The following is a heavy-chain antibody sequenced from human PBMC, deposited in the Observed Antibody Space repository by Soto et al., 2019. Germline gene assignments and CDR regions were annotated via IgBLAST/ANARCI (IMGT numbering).Heavy chain of an antibody. Sequence: GSLRRSCAASGFTVSSFALSWVRQAPGKGLEWVSAISGSGDGTDYAASVKGRFTISRDNSKNTLYLQMNSLRAEDTAVYYCARPGYTTPNHLGQGALVTVSP. J-gene: IGHJ5*02. CDR1: GFTVSSFA. D-gene: IGHD5-18*01. CDR2: ISGSGDGT. V-gene: IGHV3-23*01. CDR3: ARPGYTTPNH.